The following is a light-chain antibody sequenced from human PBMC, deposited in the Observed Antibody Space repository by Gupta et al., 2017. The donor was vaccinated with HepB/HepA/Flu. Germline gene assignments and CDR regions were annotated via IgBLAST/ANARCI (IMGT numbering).Light chain of an antibody. CDR2: DAS. CDR3: QQYYDLPILT. Sequence: IQMTQSPSSLSASVGDRVTITCQASQDINNYLNWYQQKPGKAPKLLIYDASNWEAGIPSRFSGSGSGTHFTFTISGLQPEDIATYYCQQYYDLPILTFGQGTXVEIK. J-gene: IGKJ3*01. V-gene: IGKV1-33*01. CDR1: QDINNY.